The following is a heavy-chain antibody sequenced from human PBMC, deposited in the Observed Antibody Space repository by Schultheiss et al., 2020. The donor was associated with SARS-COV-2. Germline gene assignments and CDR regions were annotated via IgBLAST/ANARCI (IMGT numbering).Heavy chain of an antibody. CDR3: ARGIAARGYYYYGMDV. V-gene: IGHV3-21*06. CDR2: ISSSSSYI. CDR1: GFTFSSYS. D-gene: IGHD6-6*01. J-gene: IGHJ6*02. Sequence: GGSLRLSCAASGFTFSSYSMNWVRQAPGKGLEWVSSISSSSSYIYYADSVKGRFTISRDNAKNSLYLQMNSLRAEDTAVYYCARGIAARGYYYYGMDVWGQGTTVTVSS.